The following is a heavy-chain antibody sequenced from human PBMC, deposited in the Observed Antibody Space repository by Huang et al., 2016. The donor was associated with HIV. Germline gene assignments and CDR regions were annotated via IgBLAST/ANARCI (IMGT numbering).Heavy chain of an antibody. D-gene: IGHD2-21*02. CDR1: GIPVSDNY. Sequence: EVQLVESGGGLVQPGESLRLTWAASGIPVSDNYMSWVSQAPGKGLEWVSVLYSGGNTYYADSVKSRFTISRDNSKNTLYLQMNSLRAEDTAIYYCASQVTAILVFDHWGRGAQVTASS. CDR3: ASQVTAILVFDH. CDR2: LYSGGNT. V-gene: IGHV3-53*01. J-gene: IGHJ4*02.